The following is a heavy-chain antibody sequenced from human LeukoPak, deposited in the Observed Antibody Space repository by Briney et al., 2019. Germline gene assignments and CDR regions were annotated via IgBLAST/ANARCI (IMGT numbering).Heavy chain of an antibody. Sequence: VGSLRLSCAASRFTFSGDWMSWVRQAPRKGLEWVSSISGYSTYYADSVKGRFTISRDNSKNTLYLQMNSLRAEDTAVYYCAKGVSSLTFSFDYWGQGTLVTVSS. CDR1: RFTFSGDW. CDR3: AKGVSSLTFSFDY. D-gene: IGHD6-13*01. CDR2: ISGYST. V-gene: IGHV3-23*01. J-gene: IGHJ4*02.